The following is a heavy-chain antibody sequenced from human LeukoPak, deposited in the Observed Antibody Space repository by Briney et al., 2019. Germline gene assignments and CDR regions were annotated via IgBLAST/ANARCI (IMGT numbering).Heavy chain of an antibody. D-gene: IGHD4-17*01. J-gene: IGHJ4*02. CDR1: GGSISSSSYY. Sequence: PSETLSLTCTVSGGSISSSSYYWGWIRQPPGKGLEWIGSIYYSGSTYYNPSLKSRVAISVDTSKNQFSLKLSSVTAADTAVYYCASYSGDYGSYYFDYWGRGTLVTVSS. CDR2: IYYSGST. CDR3: ASYSGDYGSYYFDY. V-gene: IGHV4-39*01.